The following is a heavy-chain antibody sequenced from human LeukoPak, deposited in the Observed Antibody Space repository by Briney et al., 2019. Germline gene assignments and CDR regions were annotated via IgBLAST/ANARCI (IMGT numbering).Heavy chain of an antibody. Sequence: GGSLRLSCAASGFIFSDYYMSWIRQAPGKGLEWVSYISSSGSTMYYTDSVKGRFTISRDNAKDSLYLQMNSLRAEDTAVYYCARDRVVVAATRYYYYMDVWGKGTTVTVSS. CDR3: ARDRVVVAATRYYYYMDV. J-gene: IGHJ6*03. D-gene: IGHD2-15*01. V-gene: IGHV3-11*01. CDR1: GFIFSDYY. CDR2: ISSSGSTM.